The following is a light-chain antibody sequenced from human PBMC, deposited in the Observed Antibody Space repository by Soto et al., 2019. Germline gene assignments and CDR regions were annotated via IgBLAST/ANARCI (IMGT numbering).Light chain of an antibody. V-gene: IGLV2-8*01. J-gene: IGLJ2*01. Sequence: QSVLTQPPSASGSPGQSVTISCTGTSSDVGGYNYVSWYQQHPGKAPKLMIYEVSKRPSGVPDRFSGSKSGNTASLTVSGLQAEDEADYYCSSYAGSNILRVVFGGGTKLTVL. CDR2: EVS. CDR1: SSDVGGYNY. CDR3: SSYAGSNILRVV.